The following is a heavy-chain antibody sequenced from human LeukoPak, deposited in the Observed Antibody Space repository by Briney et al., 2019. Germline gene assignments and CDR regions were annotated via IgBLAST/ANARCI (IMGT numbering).Heavy chain of an antibody. Sequence: PSETLSLTCAVYGGSISGYYWSWIRQPPGRGLEWIGESNDSGSTNYTPSLKSRVTISLDTSKNQFSLRLRSVTAADTAVYYCARGKDDYDFWSRYPHWGQGTLVTVSS. D-gene: IGHD3-3*01. CDR3: ARGKDDYDFWSRYPH. CDR2: SNDSGST. V-gene: IGHV4-34*01. CDR1: GGSISGYY. J-gene: IGHJ4*02.